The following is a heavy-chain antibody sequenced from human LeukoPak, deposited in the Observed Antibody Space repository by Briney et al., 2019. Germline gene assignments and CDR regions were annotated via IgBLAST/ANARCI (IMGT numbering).Heavy chain of an antibody. D-gene: IGHD3-10*01. Sequence: PGGSLRLSCAASGFTFSSYGMHWVRQAPGKGLEWVAVISYDGSNKYYADSVKGRFTISRDNSKNTLYLQMNSLRAEDTAVYYCAKEHYGSGSYQGYWGQGTLVTVSS. CDR1: GFTFSSYG. CDR2: ISYDGSNK. CDR3: AKEHYGSGSYQGY. V-gene: IGHV3-30*18. J-gene: IGHJ4*02.